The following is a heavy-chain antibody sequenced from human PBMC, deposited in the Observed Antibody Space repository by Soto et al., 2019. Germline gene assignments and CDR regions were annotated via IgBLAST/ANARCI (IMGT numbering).Heavy chain of an antibody. J-gene: IGHJ4*02. CDR3: ARARPGAYFDY. V-gene: IGHV3-23*01. Sequence: PGGSLRLSCAASGFTFSDYAMTWVRQAPGKGLEWVSSISDSGSTTYYADSVKGRFTISRDNARNSLYLQMNSLRVEDTAVYYCARARPGAYFDYWGQGTLVTVSS. CDR1: GFTFSDYA. CDR2: ISDSGSTT.